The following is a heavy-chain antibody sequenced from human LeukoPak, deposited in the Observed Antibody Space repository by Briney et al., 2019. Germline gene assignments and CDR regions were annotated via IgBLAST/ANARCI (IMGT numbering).Heavy chain of an antibody. J-gene: IGHJ5*02. Sequence: SETLSLTCAVYGGSFSGYYWSWIRQPPGKGLEWIGEINHSGSTNFNPSLKSRVTISVDTSKNQFSLKLSSVTAADTAVYYCARTSIYYDSSGYRSWGQGTLVTVSS. D-gene: IGHD3-22*01. V-gene: IGHV4-34*01. CDR3: ARTSIYYDSSGYRS. CDR2: INHSGST. CDR1: GGSFSGYY.